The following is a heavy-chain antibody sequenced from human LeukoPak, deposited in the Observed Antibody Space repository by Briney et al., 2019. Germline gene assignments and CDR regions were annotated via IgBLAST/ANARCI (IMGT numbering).Heavy chain of an antibody. J-gene: IGHJ4*02. CDR2: ISGSRGYT. V-gene: IGHV3-23*01. CDR1: GFAFSNYA. Sequence: GGSLRLSCAASGFAFSNYAMSWVRQAPGKGLEWVSAISGSRGYTYYADSVKGRFTISRDNSKNTLYLQMNSLRAEDTAVYYCAKRRGDCSGRQGCGDYWGQGTLVTVSS. D-gene: IGHD2-15*01. CDR3: AKRRGDCSGRQGCGDY.